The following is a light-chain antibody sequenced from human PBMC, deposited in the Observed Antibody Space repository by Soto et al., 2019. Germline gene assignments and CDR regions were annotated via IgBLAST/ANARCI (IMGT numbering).Light chain of an antibody. CDR1: QSIINY. V-gene: IGKV1-39*01. CDR2: GAF. J-gene: IGKJ2*01. CDR3: QQTYAPPYT. Sequence: DIQMTQSPSLLSASIGDRVTITCRTSQSIINYLNWYQQKRGKAPKLLMFGAFILQSGVPSRFRGSTSGTDFTLTITSLQPEDFGSYYCQQTYAPPYTFGQGTKVDIK.